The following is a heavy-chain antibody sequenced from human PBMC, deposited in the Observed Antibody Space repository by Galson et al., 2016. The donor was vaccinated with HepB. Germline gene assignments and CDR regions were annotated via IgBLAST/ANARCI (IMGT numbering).Heavy chain of an antibody. V-gene: IGHV6-1*01. CDR3: ARGGLVRGAHGGSFDP. J-gene: IGHJ4*01. CDR2: TFYRSKWYY. D-gene: IGHD3-10*01. CDR1: GGSISNYY. Sequence: SETLSLTCTVSGGSISNYYWSWVRQSPSRGLEWLGRTFYRSKWYYDYAISVRSRITINPDTSKNQFSLQLISVTPEDTAVYYCARGGLVRGAHGGSFDPWGQGTLVTVSS.